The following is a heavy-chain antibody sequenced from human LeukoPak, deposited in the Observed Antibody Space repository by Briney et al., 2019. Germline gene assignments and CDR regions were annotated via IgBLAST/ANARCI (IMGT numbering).Heavy chain of an antibody. V-gene: IGHV3-74*01. CDR1: GFTFSSYW. D-gene: IGHD5-18*01. CDR2: INSDGSST. Sequence: PGGSLRPSCAASGFTFSSYWMHWVRQAPGKGLVWVSRINSDGSSTSYADSVKGRFTISRDNAKNTLYLQMNSLRAEDTAVYYCACDTAMAQLFDYWGQGTLVTVSS. J-gene: IGHJ4*02. CDR3: ACDTAMAQLFDY.